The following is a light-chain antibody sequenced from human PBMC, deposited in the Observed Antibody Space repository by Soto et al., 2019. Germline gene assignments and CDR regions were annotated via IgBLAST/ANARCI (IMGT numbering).Light chain of an antibody. J-gene: IGKJ5*01. CDR2: KAS. CDR3: QQYSTYPIT. CDR1: QSVTTW. V-gene: IGKV1-5*03. Sequence: IQMPRYPCTLSAPVRDRVRITCRASQSVTTWLAWYQQKPGKAPKLLIYKASNLESGLPSRFTGSGSGTEFTLTISSLQSDDFATYHCQQYSTYPITFRQGTRLE.